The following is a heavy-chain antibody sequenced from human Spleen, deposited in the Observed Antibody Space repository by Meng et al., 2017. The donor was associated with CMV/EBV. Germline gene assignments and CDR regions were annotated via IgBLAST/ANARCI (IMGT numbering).Heavy chain of an antibody. CDR3: ARDERVLIPISGYLGY. D-gene: IGHD3-22*01. J-gene: IGHJ4*02. Sequence: GESLKISCEASGFIFSAYGMHWVRQAPGKGLEWVAIIQFDDTIYYKDSVNGRFTISRDNSKSTLFLQMNSLRPEDTGVYYCARDERVLIPISGYLGYWGQGTLVTVSS. V-gene: IGHV3-30*02. CDR1: GFIFSAYG. CDR2: IQFDDTI.